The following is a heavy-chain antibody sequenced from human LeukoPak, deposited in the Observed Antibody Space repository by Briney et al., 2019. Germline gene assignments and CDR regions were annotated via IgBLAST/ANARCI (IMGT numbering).Heavy chain of an antibody. CDR1: GGSISSYY. D-gene: IGHD1-1*01. CDR2: IYYSGST. CDR3: ASIDNPHDGAFDI. J-gene: IGHJ3*02. V-gene: IGHV4-59*01. Sequence: ASETLSLTCTVSGGSISSYYWSWIRQPPGKGLEWIGYIYYSGSTNYNPSLKSRVTISVDTSKNQFSLKLSSVTAADTAVCYCASIDNPHDGAFDIWGQGTMVTVSS.